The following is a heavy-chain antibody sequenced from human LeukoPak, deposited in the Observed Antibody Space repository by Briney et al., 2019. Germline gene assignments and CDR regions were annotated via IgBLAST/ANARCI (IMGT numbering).Heavy chain of an antibody. CDR2: INHSGST. CDR1: GVSFSGYY. Sequence: PSETLSLTCAVYGVSFSGYYWSWIRQPPGKGLEWIGEINHSGSTNYNPSLKSRVTISVDTSKNQFSLKLSSVTAADTAVYYCARRIRYYYYYYGMDVWGQGTTVTVSS. V-gene: IGHV4-34*01. J-gene: IGHJ6*02. CDR3: ARRIRYYYYYYGMDV.